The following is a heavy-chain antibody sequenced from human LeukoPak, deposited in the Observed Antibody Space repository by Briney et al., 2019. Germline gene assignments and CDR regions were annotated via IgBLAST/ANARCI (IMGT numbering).Heavy chain of an antibody. J-gene: IGHJ4*02. CDR3: ARALSGYGSGKGYFDS. Sequence: SETLSLTCTVSGDSIGSTTTYYWGWIRQLPGKGLEWNGNVNYRGTPHYNPSLTSRVTMSLDTSKNHFSLKLTSVTAADTAIYYCARALSGYGSGKGYFDSWGQGTLVTVPS. CDR1: GDSIGSTTTYY. V-gene: IGHV4-39*07. CDR2: VNYRGTP. D-gene: IGHD3-10*01.